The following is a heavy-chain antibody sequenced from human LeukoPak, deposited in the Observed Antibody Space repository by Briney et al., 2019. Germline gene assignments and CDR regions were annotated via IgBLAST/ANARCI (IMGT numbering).Heavy chain of an antibody. V-gene: IGHV4-34*01. CDR1: GGSFSGYY. CDR2: INHSGST. J-gene: IGHJ3*02. CDR3: ARGGIIDAFDI. Sequence: SETLSLTCAVYGGSFSGYYWSWIRQPPGKGLEWIGEINHSGSTNYNPSLKSRVTISVDTSKNQFSLKLSSVTAADTAVYYCARGGIIDAFDIWGQGTVVTVSS.